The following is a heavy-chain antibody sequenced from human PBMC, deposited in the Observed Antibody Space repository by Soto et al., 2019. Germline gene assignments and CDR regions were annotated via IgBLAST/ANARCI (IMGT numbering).Heavy chain of an antibody. V-gene: IGHV4-59*01. CDR2: IYYSGST. Sequence: PSETLSLTCTVSGGSISSYYWSWIRQPPGKGLEWIGYIYYSGSTNYNPSLKSRVTISVDTSKNQFSLKLSSVTAADTAVYYCARELMTASANWFDPWGQGTLVTVSS. CDR3: ARELMTASANWFDP. J-gene: IGHJ5*02. D-gene: IGHD2-8*01. CDR1: GGSISSYY.